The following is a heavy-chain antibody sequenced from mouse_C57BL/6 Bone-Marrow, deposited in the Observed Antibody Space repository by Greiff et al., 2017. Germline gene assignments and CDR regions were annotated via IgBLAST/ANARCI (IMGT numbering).Heavy chain of an antibody. Sequence: VQLQQSGAELAKPGASVKLSCKASGYTFTSYWMHWVKQRPGQGLEWIGYINPSSGYTKYNQKFKDKVTLTADKSSSTAYMQLSSLTYEDSAVYYCARWGLPPFAYWGQGTLVTVSA. V-gene: IGHV1-7*01. D-gene: IGHD2-2*01. CDR3: ARWGLPPFAY. CDR1: GYTFTSYW. J-gene: IGHJ3*01. CDR2: INPSSGYT.